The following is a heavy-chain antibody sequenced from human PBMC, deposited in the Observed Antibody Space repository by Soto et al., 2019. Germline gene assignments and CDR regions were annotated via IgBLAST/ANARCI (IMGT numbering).Heavy chain of an antibody. V-gene: IGHV3-21*01. Sequence: EVQLVESGGGLVKPGGSLRLSCAASGFTFSTYNMNWVRQAPGKGLEWVSSITRSSSNIYYADSVKGRFTISRDNAKNSLSLQMNSLRAEDTAVYFCGLYDALFFDSRGQGTLVTVSS. J-gene: IGHJ4*02. CDR2: ITRSSSNI. CDR3: GLYDALFFDS. D-gene: IGHD2-8*01. CDR1: GFTFSTYN.